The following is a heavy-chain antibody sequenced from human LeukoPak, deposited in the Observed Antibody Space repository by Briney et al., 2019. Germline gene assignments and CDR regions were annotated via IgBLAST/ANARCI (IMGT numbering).Heavy chain of an antibody. CDR3: VSYYFDFSGYYDDY. D-gene: IGHD3-22*01. CDR2: IYTSGST. J-gene: IGHJ4*02. Sequence: SETLSLTCTVSGGSISSDTYYWSWIRQPAGKGLEWIGRIYTSGSTNYNPSLKSRVTISVDTSKNQFSLKLSSVTAADTAVYYCVSYYFDFSGYYDDYWGQGTLVTVSS. CDR1: GGSISSDTYY. V-gene: IGHV4-61*02.